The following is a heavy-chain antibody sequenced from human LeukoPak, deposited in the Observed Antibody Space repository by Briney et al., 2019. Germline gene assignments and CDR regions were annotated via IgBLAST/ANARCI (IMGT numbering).Heavy chain of an antibody. J-gene: IGHJ4*02. CDR3: ARLWDYYDKGYFDY. D-gene: IGHD3-22*01. Sequence: SETLSLTCTVSGGSISSYYWSWIRQPPGKGLEWIGCIYTSGSTNYNPSLKSRVTISVDTSKNQFSLRLSSVTAADTAVYYCARLWDYYDKGYFDYWGQGTLVTVSS. V-gene: IGHV4-4*09. CDR2: IYTSGST. CDR1: GGSISSYY.